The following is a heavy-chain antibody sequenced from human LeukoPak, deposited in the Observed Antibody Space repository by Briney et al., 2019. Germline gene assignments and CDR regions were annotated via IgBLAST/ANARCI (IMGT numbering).Heavy chain of an antibody. D-gene: IGHD1-1*01. CDR2: INHSGST. J-gene: IGHJ4*02. V-gene: IGHV4-34*01. CDR3: ARRRGDAVQLERLFFDY. Sequence: SETLSLTCAVYGGSFSGYYWSWIRQPPGKGLEWIGEINHSGSTNYNPSLKSRVTISVDTSKNQFSLKLSSVTAADTAVYYCARRRGDAVQLERLFFDYWGQGTLVAVSS. CDR1: GGSFSGYY.